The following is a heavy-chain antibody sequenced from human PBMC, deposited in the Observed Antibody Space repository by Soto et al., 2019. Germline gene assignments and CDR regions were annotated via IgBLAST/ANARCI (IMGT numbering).Heavy chain of an antibody. CDR1: GFTFSSYS. V-gene: IGHV3-48*04. J-gene: IGHJ4*02. D-gene: IGHD5-18*01. Sequence: GGSLRLSCAASGFTFSSYSMNWVRQAPGKGLEWVSYISSSSSTIYYADSVKDRFTISRDNAKNSLYLQMNSLRAEDTAVYYCARDQPGYSYGYGLGYWGQGTLVTVSS. CDR2: ISSSSSTI. CDR3: ARDQPGYSYGYGLGY.